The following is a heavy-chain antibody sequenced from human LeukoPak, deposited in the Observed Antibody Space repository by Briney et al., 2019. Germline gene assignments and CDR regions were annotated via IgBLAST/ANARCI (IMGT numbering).Heavy chain of an antibody. CDR1: GYSFTTYW. J-gene: IGHJ4*02. CDR3: ARSSQMAGTDY. D-gene: IGHD6-19*01. Sequence: GESLQISCKGSGYSFTTYWIGWVRQMPGKGLEWMGIIYPGDSDIRYSPSFQGQVTISADKSISTAYLQWSSLKASDTAMYYCARSSQMAGTDYWGQGTLVTVSS. V-gene: IGHV5-51*01. CDR2: IYPGDSDI.